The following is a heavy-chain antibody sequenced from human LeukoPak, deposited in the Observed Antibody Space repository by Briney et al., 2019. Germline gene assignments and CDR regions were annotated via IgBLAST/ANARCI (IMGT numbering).Heavy chain of an antibody. CDR2: IYYSGST. V-gene: IGHV4-59*01. CDR3: ARPLGQGNEYGMDV. CDR1: GGSISSYY. J-gene: IGHJ6*02. D-gene: IGHD1-1*01. Sequence: SETLSLTCTVSGGSISSYYWSWIRQPPGKGLEWIGYIYYSGSTNYNPSLKSRVTISVDTSKNQFSLKLSSVTAADTAVYYCARPLGQGNEYGMDVWGQGTTVTVSS.